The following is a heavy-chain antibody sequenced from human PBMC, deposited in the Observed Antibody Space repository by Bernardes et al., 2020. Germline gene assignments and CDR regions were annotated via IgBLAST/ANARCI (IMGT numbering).Heavy chain of an antibody. CDR1: GFNFSDYY. CDR3: ARRYWYFDF. J-gene: IGHJ2*01. V-gene: IGHV3-11*01. CDR2: ISTSGRTT. Sequence: GGSLRLSCAASGFNFSDYYMSWIRQAPGKGPEWVSHISTSGRTTDYADSVKGRFTISRDNAKNSLYLQMNSLRVDDTAVYYCARRYWYFDFWGRGTLVTVSS.